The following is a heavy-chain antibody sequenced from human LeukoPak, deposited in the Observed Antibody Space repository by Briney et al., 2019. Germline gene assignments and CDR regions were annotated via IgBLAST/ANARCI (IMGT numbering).Heavy chain of an antibody. CDR2: VYYSGST. CDR1: GGSISSSSYY. J-gene: IGHJ6*03. V-gene: IGHV4-39*07. D-gene: IGHD3-10*01. CDR3: ARDSYYYGSGSYLSYYYMDV. Sequence: SETLSLTCTVSGGSISSSSYYWGWIRQPPGKWLDWIGSVYYSGSTYYNPSLKSRVTISVDTSKNQFSLKLSSVTAADTAVYYCARDSYYYGSGSYLSYYYMDVWGKGTTVTVSS.